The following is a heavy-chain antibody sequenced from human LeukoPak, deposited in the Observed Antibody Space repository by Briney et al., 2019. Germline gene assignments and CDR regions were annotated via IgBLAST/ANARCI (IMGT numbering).Heavy chain of an antibody. CDR3: ARGSDSSSWYVRPRAPQQPTSTFDY. CDR2: INPSGGST. V-gene: IGHV1-46*01. CDR1: GYTFTSYY. J-gene: IGHJ4*02. Sequence: ASVKVSCKTSGYTFTSYYMHWVRQAPGQGLEWMGIINPSGGSTTYAQKFQGRVTMTRDTSTNTVYMELSSLRSEDTAVYYCARGSDSSSWYVRPRAPQQPTSTFDYWGQGTLVTVSS. D-gene: IGHD6-13*01.